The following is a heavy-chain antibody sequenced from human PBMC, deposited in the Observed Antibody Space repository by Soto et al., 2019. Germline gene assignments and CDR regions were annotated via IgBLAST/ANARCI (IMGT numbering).Heavy chain of an antibody. CDR2: ISGSGGGT. CDR3: ARGEPGYPFYYYYYGMDV. D-gene: IGHD3-16*02. Sequence: GGSVSLSCASSGFPFSSYAMSWVRQAPGKGLEWVSSISGSGGGTYYADSVKGRFTFSRDNSKNTLYLQMNSLRAEDTAVYYCARGEPGYPFYYYYYGMDVWGQGTTVTVSS. J-gene: IGHJ6*02. CDR1: GFPFSSYA. V-gene: IGHV3-23*01.